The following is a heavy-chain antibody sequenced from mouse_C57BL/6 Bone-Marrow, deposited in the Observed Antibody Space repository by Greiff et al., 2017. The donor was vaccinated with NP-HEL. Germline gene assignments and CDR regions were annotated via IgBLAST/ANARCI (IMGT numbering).Heavy chain of an antibody. CDR1: GFTFSSYG. CDR2: ISSGGSYT. D-gene: IGHD1-1*01. Sequence: EVQVVESGGDLVKPGGSLKLSCAASGFTFSSYGMSWVRQTPDKRLEWVATISSGGSYTYYPDSVKGRFTISRDNAKNTLYLQMSSLKSEDTAMYYCAIPFITTVSCDYWGQGTTLTVSS. V-gene: IGHV5-6*01. CDR3: AIPFITTVSCDY. J-gene: IGHJ2*01.